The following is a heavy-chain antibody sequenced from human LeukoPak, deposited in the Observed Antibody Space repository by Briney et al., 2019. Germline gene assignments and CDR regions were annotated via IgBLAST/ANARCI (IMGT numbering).Heavy chain of an antibody. CDR2: ISAYNGNT. CDR3: ARNLRGDGYNPPYFDY. V-gene: IGHV1-18*01. J-gene: IGHJ4*02. CDR1: GYTFTSYG. Sequence: ASVNVSCKASGYTFTSYGISWVRQAPGQGLEWMGWISAYNGNTNYAQKLQGRVTITTDTSTSTAYMELRSLRSDDTAVYSCARNLRGDGYNPPYFDYWGRGTLVTVPS. D-gene: IGHD5-24*01.